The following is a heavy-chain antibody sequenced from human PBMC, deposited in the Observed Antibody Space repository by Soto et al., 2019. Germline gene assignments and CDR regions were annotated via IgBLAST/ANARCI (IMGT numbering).Heavy chain of an antibody. CDR3: AGTTSHQWYYMDV. CDR2: TYYRSRWYN. D-gene: IGHD1-7*01. V-gene: IGHV6-1*01. Sequence: SQTLSLICAISGDSVSSNSAAWNWIRQSPSRGLEWLARTYYRSRWYNDYAVSVRSRITVNPDTSKNQFSLQLTSVTPEDTAVYYCAGTTSHQWYYMDVWGKGTTVTVSS. CDR1: GDSVSSNSAA. J-gene: IGHJ6*03.